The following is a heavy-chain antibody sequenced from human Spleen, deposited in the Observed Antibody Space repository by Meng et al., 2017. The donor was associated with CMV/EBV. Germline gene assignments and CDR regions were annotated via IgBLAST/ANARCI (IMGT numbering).Heavy chain of an antibody. D-gene: IGHD6-19*01. V-gene: IGHV3-23*03. CDR1: GFVFSSHA. CDR2: IYSGGTTT. Sequence: GESLKISCAASGFVFSSHAMSWVRQAPGKGLDWVAVIYSGGTTTYYADSVKGRFSISRDNSKSILYLQMNSLRAEDTALYYCAKGAGAGMDVWGQGTTVTVSS. CDR3: AKGAGAGMDV. J-gene: IGHJ6*02.